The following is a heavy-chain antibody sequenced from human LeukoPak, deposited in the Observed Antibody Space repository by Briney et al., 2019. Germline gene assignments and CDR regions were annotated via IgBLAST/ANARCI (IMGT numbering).Heavy chain of an antibody. Sequence: GGSLRLSCAASGFTVSSYSMNWVRQAPGKGLEWVSSISSSSSYIYYADSVKGRFTISRDNAKNSLYLQMNSLRAEDTAVYYCASTFSVVVVAAGYAFDIWGQGTMVTVSS. D-gene: IGHD2-15*01. V-gene: IGHV3-21*01. J-gene: IGHJ3*02. CDR2: ISSSSSYI. CDR1: GFTVSSYS. CDR3: ASTFSVVVVAAGYAFDI.